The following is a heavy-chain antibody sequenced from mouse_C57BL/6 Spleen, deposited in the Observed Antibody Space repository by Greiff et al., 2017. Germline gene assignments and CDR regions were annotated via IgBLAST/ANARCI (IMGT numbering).Heavy chain of an antibody. Sequence: EVKLMESGPGLVKPSQSLSLTCSVTGYSITSGYYWNWIRQFPGNKLEWMGYISYDGSNNYNPSLKNRISITRDTSKNQFFLKLNSVTTEDTATYYCARDGYYWFAYWGQGTLVTASA. CDR2: ISYDGSN. D-gene: IGHD2-3*01. V-gene: IGHV3-6*01. J-gene: IGHJ3*01. CDR1: GYSITSGYY. CDR3: ARDGYYWFAY.